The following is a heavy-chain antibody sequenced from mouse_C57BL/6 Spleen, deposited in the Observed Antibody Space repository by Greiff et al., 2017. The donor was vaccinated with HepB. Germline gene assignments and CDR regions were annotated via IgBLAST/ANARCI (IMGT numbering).Heavy chain of an antibody. D-gene: IGHD2-1*01. CDR2: IYPRDGST. CDR1: GYTFTSYD. V-gene: IGHV1-85*01. J-gene: IGHJ3*01. CDR3: ARGDGNYLAWFAY. Sequence: VKLQESGPELVKPGASVKLSCKASGYTFTSYDINWVKQRPGQGLEWIGWIYPRDGSTKYNEKFKGKATLTVDTSSSTAYMELHSLTSEDSAVYFCARGDGNYLAWFAYWGQGTLVTVSA.